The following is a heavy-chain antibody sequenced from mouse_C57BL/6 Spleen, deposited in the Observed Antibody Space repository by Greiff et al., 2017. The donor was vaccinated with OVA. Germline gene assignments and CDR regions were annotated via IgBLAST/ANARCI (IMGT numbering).Heavy chain of an antibody. CDR3: ARHGFTTVVDYYAMDY. CDR1: EYEFPSHD. Sequence: VQLKESGGGLVQPGESLKLSCESNEYEFPSHDMSWVRKTPEKRLELVAAINSDGGSTYYPDTMERRFIISRDNTKKTLYLQMSSLRSEDTALYYCARHGFTTVVDYYAMDYWGQGTSVTVSS. CDR2: INSDGGST. D-gene: IGHD1-1*01. J-gene: IGHJ4*01. V-gene: IGHV5-2*01.